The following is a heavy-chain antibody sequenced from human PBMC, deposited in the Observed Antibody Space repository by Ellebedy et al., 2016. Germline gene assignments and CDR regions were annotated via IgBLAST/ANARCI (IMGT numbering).Heavy chain of an antibody. CDR2: IYWDGDK. CDR3: AHSLRGAPDGIQYYYFDY. D-gene: IGHD4/OR15-4a*01. CDR1: GFSLSTNGVA. J-gene: IGHJ4*02. Sequence: SGPTLVTPTETLTLTCSFSGFSLSTNGVAVGWIRQPPGKALEWLALIYWDGDKRYRPSLKCRLTITGDTSKNQVVLSMSNMDPVDTATYYCAHSLRGAPDGIQYYYFDYWGQGALVTVSS. V-gene: IGHV2-5*02.